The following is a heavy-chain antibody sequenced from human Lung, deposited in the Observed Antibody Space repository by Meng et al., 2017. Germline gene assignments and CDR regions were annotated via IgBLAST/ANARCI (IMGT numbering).Heavy chain of an antibody. CDR3: ARGPTTMAHDFDY. CDR2: INHSGST. Sequence: QVQPQQWGAGLLKPSETLSLPCVVFGGSFSDYYWSWIRQPPGKGLEWIGEINHSGSTNYNPSLESRATISVDTSQNNLSLKLSSVTAADSAVYYCARGPTTMAHDFDYWGQGTLVTVSS. J-gene: IGHJ4*02. CDR1: GGSFSDYY. V-gene: IGHV4-34*01. D-gene: IGHD4-11*01.